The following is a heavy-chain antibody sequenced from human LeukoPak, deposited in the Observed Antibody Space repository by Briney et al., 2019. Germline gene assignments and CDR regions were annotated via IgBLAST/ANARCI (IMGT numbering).Heavy chain of an antibody. CDR1: GYTFTSYG. V-gene: IGHV1-2*02. D-gene: IGHD3-10*01. J-gene: IGHJ5*02. Sequence: ASVKVSCKASGYTFTSYGISWVRQAPGQGLEWMGWINPNSGATKSAQNFQGRVTMTRDTSISTAYMELSRLTSDDTAIYYCARTPYGSGSIGWFDPWGQGTLVTVSS. CDR3: ARTPYGSGSIGWFDP. CDR2: INPNSGAT.